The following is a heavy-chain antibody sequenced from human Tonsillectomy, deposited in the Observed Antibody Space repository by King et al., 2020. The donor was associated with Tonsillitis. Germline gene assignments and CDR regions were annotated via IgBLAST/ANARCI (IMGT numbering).Heavy chain of an antibody. J-gene: IGHJ4*02. CDR3: TTQSGGWRGDFDY. CDR1: GFSVSINY. D-gene: IGHD6-19*01. V-gene: IGHV3-53*04. Sequence: QLVQSGGGLVQPGGSLRLSCAAPGFSVSINYMTWVRHAPGEGLELVSSIYSDGTTYYADSVRGRFTISRHDSENTLYLQMNSLRLEDTAMYYCTTQSGGWRGDFDYWGQGTLVTVSS. CDR2: IYSDGTT.